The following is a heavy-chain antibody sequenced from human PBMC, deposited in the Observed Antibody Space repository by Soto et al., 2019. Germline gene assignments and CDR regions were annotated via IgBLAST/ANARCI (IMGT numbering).Heavy chain of an antibody. V-gene: IGHV3-23*01. CDR1: GFTFSSYA. CDR3: ARERLGMGSYSSWYTRGYYYYGMDG. Sequence: PGGSLRLSCTASGFTFSSYAMSWVRQAPGKGLEWVSGINDSGSRTYYADSVKGRFTISRDNSKNTLYLQMNSLRAEDTAVYYCARERLGMGSYSSWYTRGYYYYGMDGWGQGTTVPVSS. J-gene: IGHJ6*02. D-gene: IGHD6-13*01. CDR2: INDSGSRT.